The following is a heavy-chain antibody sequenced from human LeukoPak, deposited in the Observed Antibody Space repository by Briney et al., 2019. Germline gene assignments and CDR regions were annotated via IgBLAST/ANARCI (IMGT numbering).Heavy chain of an antibody. J-gene: IGHJ5*02. V-gene: IGHV1-69*04. CDR2: IIPILGIA. D-gene: IGHD5-12*01. Sequence: SVKVSCKASGSTFSSYAISWVRQAPGQGLEWMGRIIPILGIANYAQKFQGRVTITADKSTSTAYMELSSLRSEDTAVYYCARDIVATGGVGPWGQGTLVTVSS. CDR1: GSTFSSYA. CDR3: ARDIVATGGVGP.